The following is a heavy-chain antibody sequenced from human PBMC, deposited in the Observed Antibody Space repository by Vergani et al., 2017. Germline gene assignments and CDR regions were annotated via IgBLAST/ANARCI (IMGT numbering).Heavy chain of an antibody. CDR2: ISGSGGST. CDR1: GFTFSSSA. CDR3: ARDLGTYGEGPAEXFQH. J-gene: IGHJ1*01. V-gene: IGHV3-23*01. D-gene: IGHD4-17*01. Sequence: EVQLLESGGGLVQPGGSLRLSCAASGFTFSSSAMSWVRQAPGKGLEWVSAISGSGGSTYYADSVKGRFTISRDHSKNTLYLEMNSLTAEDTAGYYCARDLGTYGEGPAEXFQHWGQGTLVTVSS.